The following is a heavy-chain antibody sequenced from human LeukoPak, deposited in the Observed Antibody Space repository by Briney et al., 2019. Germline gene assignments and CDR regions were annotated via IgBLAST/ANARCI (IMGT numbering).Heavy chain of an antibody. J-gene: IGHJ3*02. Sequence: GGSLRLSCAASGFTFSSYAMSWVRQAPGKGLEWVSSISGSGGSTYYTDSVKGRFTISRDNSKHTVYLQMNSLKVEDTAVYFCARMGAAVGGFDIWGQGTMVSVSS. V-gene: IGHV3-23*01. D-gene: IGHD3-16*01. CDR2: ISGSGGST. CDR3: ARMGAAVGGFDI. CDR1: GFTFSSYA.